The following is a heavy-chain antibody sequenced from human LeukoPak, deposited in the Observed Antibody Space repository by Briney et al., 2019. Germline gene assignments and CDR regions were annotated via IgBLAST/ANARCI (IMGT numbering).Heavy chain of an antibody. CDR3: ARHMTVTYDAFDI. D-gene: IGHD3-22*01. Sequence: PSQTLSLTCAVSGGSISSGGYSWSWIRQPPGKGLEWIGYIYYSGSTKYNPSLTSRVTISGDTSERQFSLKLSSVTAADTAAYYCARHMTVTYDAFDIWGQGTMVTASS. CDR1: GGSISSGGYS. J-gene: IGHJ3*02. CDR2: IYYSGST. V-gene: IGHV4-30-4*07.